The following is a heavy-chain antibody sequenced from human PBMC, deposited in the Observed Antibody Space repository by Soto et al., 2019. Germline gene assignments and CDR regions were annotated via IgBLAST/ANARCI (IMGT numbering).Heavy chain of an antibody. V-gene: IGHV1-3*01. Sequence: VSCKASGYTFTGYAIHWVRQAPGQRHEWMGWINGGNGDTKYSQKFQGRVTITRDTSASTAYMELTSLGSEDTAVYHCARGYCSSTSCQYYFDFWGQGTLVTVSS. CDR1: GYTFTGYA. D-gene: IGHD2-2*01. J-gene: IGHJ4*02. CDR2: INGGNGDT. CDR3: ARGYCSSTSCQYYFDF.